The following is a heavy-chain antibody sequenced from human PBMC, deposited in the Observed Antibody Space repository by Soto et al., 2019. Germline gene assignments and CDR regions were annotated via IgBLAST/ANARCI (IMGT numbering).Heavy chain of an antibody. CDR3: ARQIYDSDTGPNFQYYFDS. CDR1: GYSFAGYW. J-gene: IGHJ4*02. Sequence: VASLKISGSGSGYSFAGYWITWVRQKPGKGLEWMGRIGPSDSQTYYSPSFRGHVTISATKSITTVFLQWSSLRASDTAMYYCARQIYDSDTGPNFQYYFDSWGQGTPVTVSS. CDR2: IGPSDSQT. V-gene: IGHV5-10-1*01. D-gene: IGHD3-22*01.